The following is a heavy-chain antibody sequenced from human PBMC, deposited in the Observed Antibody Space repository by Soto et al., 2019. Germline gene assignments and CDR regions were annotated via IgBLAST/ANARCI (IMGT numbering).Heavy chain of an antibody. CDR1: GGSISSGGYY. CDR3: AGSYTVTAWSWFDP. V-gene: IGHV4-31*03. D-gene: IGHD4-17*01. CDR2: IYYSGST. J-gene: IGHJ5*02. Sequence: QVQLQESGPGLVKPSQTLSLTCTVSGGSISSGGYYWSWIRQHPGKGLEWIGYIYYSGSTYYNPSLKSRVTRSVDTSKNQFSLKLSSVTAADTAVYYCAGSYTVTAWSWFDPWGQGTLVTVSS.